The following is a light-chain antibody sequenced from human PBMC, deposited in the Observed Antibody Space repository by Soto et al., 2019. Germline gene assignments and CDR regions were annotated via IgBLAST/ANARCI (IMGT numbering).Light chain of an antibody. J-gene: IGKJ1*01. CDR1: HSISSW. CDR2: KAS. Sequence: DIQMTQSPSTLSASVGDRVTITCRASHSISSWLAWYQQKPGKAPKLLIYKASSFESGVPSRFSGSGSGTDFPLTICSLQPDDFSTYYCQQYNSYPWTFGQGPKLQIK. CDR3: QQYNSYPWT. V-gene: IGKV1-5*03.